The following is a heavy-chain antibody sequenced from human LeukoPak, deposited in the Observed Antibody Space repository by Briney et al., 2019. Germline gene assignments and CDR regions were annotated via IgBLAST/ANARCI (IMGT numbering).Heavy chain of an antibody. CDR2: ISYDGSNK. CDR1: GFTFSSYA. Sequence: GGSLRLSCAASGFTFSSYAMHWVRQAPGKGLEWVAVISYDGSNKYYADSVKGRFTISRDNSKNTLYLQMNSLRAEDTAVYYCARGWHSGYSDYWGQEPWSPSPQ. J-gene: IGHJ4*01. CDR3: ARGWHSGYSDY. D-gene: IGHD3-22*01. V-gene: IGHV3-30*04.